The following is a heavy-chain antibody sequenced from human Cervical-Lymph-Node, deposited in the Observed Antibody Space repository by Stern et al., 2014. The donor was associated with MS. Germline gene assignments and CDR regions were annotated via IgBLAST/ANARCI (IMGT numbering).Heavy chain of an antibody. Sequence: QVQLVESGGGVVQPGGSLRLSCAASGFTFSTYAMHWVRQTPGKGLQWLAVISYDGDNKYYADSLRGRFTISRDNSKNTLYLQMTGLMIEDTSLYYCAREGKMATTDYWGQGTLVSVSS. CDR1: GFTFSTYA. CDR3: AREGKMATTDY. V-gene: IGHV3-30-3*01. D-gene: IGHD5-24*01. J-gene: IGHJ4*02. CDR2: ISYDGDNK.